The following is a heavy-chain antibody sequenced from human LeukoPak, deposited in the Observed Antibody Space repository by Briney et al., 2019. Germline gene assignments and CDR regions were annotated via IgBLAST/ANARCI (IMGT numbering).Heavy chain of an antibody. CDR3: AKTVLRFLEWSADDY. J-gene: IGHJ4*02. D-gene: IGHD3-3*01. Sequence: QSGGSLRLSCAASGFTFSSYGMHWVRQAPGKGLEWVAFIRYDGSNKYYADSVKGRFTISRDNSKNTPYLQMNSLRAEDTAVYYCAKTVLRFLEWSADDYWGQGTLVTVSS. CDR2: IRYDGSNK. CDR1: GFTFSSYG. V-gene: IGHV3-30*02.